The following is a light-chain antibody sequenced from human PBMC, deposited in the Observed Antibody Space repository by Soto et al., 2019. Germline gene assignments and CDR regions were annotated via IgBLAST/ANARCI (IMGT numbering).Light chain of an antibody. CDR1: QSVSSSY. CDR2: GAS. V-gene: IGKV3-20*01. CDR3: QQYDSSPLT. J-gene: IGKJ4*01. Sequence: EIVLTPSPGTLSLSPGERATLSCRASQSVSSSYLAWYQQKPGQAPRLLIYGASSRATGIPDRFSGIGSRTDFTLTISRLEPEDFAVYYCQQYDSSPLTFGGATKEEIK.